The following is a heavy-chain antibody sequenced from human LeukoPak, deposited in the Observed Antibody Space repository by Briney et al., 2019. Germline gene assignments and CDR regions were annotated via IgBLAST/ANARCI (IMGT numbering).Heavy chain of an antibody. Sequence: GGSLRLSCAASGFTVSSNYMSWVRQAPGKGLEWVSVIYSGGTTYYSDSVRGRFTISRDNSKNTLYLQMNSLTAEDTAVYYCARKGRYCSGGSCYRLTDYWGQGTLVTVSS. CDR1: GFTVSSNY. V-gene: IGHV3-53*01. CDR2: IYSGGTT. J-gene: IGHJ4*02. CDR3: ARKGRYCSGGSCYRLTDY. D-gene: IGHD2-15*01.